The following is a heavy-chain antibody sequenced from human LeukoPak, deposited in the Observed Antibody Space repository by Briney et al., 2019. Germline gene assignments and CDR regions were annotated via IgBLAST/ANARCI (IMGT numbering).Heavy chain of an antibody. D-gene: IGHD6-13*01. J-gene: IGHJ4*02. CDR2: ISSSSSYI. V-gene: IGHV3-21*01. CDR3: ASMGSIAATEWRRDFDY. CDR1: GFTFSSYS. Sequence: PGGSLRLSCAASGFTFSSYSMNWVRQAPGKGLEWVSSISSSSSYIYYADSVKGRFTISRDNAKNSLYLQMNSLRAEDTAVYYCASMGSIAATEWRRDFDYWGQGTLVTVSS.